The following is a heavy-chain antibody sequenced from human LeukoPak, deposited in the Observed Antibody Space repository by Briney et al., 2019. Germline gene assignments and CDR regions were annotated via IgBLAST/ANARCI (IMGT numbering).Heavy chain of an antibody. D-gene: IGHD1-26*01. CDR3: ATGGTAFDY. CDR2: VKSDRSST. CDR1: GFTFSRYW. V-gene: IGHV3-74*01. J-gene: IGHJ4*02. Sequence: PGGSLRLSCAASGFTFSRYWMHWVRQAPGKGLVWVSRVKSDRSSTTYADSVKGRFTISRDNAKNTVYLQMSSLRAEDTAVYYCATGGTAFDYWGQGTLVTVSS.